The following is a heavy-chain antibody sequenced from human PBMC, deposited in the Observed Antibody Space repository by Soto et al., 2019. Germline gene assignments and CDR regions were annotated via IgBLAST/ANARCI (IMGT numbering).Heavy chain of an antibody. J-gene: IGHJ4*02. Sequence: GGSLRLSCAASGFTFSSYSMNWVRQAPGKGLEWVSSISSSSSYIYYADSVKGRFTISRDNAKNSLYLQMNSLRAEDTAVYYCARDLDYYGSGYYFDYWGQGTLVTVSS. V-gene: IGHV3-21*01. CDR2: ISSSSSYI. CDR3: ARDLDYYGSGYYFDY. D-gene: IGHD3-10*01. CDR1: GFTFSSYS.